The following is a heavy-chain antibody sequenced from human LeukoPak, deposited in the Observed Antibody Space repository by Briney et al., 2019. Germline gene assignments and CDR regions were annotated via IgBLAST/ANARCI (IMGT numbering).Heavy chain of an antibody. Sequence: PGGSLRLSCAASGFTFSSYGMHWVRQAPGKGLEWVAVIWYDGSNKYYADSVKGRFTISRDNSKNTLYLQMNSLRAEDTAVYYCARDSSGWSRFDDWGQGTLVTVSS. CDR3: ARDSSGWSRFDD. D-gene: IGHD6-19*01. J-gene: IGHJ4*02. CDR2: IWYDGSNK. V-gene: IGHV3-33*01. CDR1: GFTFSSYG.